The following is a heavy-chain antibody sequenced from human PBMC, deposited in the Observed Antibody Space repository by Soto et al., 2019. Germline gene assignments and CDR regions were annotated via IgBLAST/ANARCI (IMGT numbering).Heavy chain of an antibody. V-gene: IGHV3-30-3*01. CDR1: GFTFSSYA. CDR2: ISYDGSNK. J-gene: IGHJ6*02. Sequence: GGSLRLSCAASGFTFSSYAMHWVRQAPGKGLEWGAVISYDGSNKYYADSVKGRFTISRDNSKNTLYLQMNSLRAEDTAVYYCARDRDSSSWYGTYYYYYYGMDVWGQGTTVTVSS. CDR3: ARDRDSSSWYGTYYYYYYGMDV. D-gene: IGHD6-13*01.